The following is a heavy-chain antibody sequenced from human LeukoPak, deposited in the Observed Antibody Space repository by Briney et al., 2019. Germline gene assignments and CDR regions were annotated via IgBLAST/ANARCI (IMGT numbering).Heavy chain of an antibody. J-gene: IGHJ4*02. D-gene: IGHD3-10*01. V-gene: IGHV3-20*04. CDR3: AKDIYYYGSGRGFDY. Sequence: GGSLRLSCAASGFTFDDYGMSWVRQAPGKGLEWVSGINWNGGSTGYADSVKGRFTISRDNAKNSLYLQMNSLRAEDTALYYCAKDIYYYGSGRGFDYWGQGTLVTVSS. CDR1: GFTFDDYG. CDR2: INWNGGST.